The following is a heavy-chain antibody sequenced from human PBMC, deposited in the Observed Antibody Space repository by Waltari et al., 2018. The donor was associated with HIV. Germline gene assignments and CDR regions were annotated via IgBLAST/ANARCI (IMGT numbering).Heavy chain of an antibody. CDR2: IWAYNGKT. D-gene: IGHD3-10*01. V-gene: IGHV1-18*01. CDR3: VRGGGTWLQETHYYKGLDV. CDR1: GYDLTSHG. J-gene: IGHJ6*02. Sequence: QLMQSGPEMTKPGASLKISCRAAGYDLTSHGITRVRQVPGQGLGWMGWIWAYNGKTDIERRFKDRVRLTTDKSTTTAFLELRSLRIDDTATYYWVRGGGTWLQETHYYKGLDVWGQGTTVIVSS.